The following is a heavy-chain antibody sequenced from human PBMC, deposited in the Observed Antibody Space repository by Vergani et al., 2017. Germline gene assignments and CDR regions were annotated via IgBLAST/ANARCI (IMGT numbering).Heavy chain of an antibody. CDR1: GFTFDTYT. CDR3: TTAWVLYYLHGEYFQD. Sequence: EVQLLESGGGLVQPGGSRILSCAGAGFTFDTYTMAYVRQPPGKGLEWVATISSGGGDIFYADSVKGRFTISRDNSKNTLFLQMNSLKDEDTAVYYCTTAWVLYYLHGEYFQDWGRGTLVSVSS. CDR2: ISSGGGDI. J-gene: IGHJ1*01. V-gene: IGHV3-23*01. D-gene: IGHD3-10*01.